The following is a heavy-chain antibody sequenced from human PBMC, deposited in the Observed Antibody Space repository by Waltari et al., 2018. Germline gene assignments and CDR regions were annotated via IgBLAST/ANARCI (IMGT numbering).Heavy chain of an antibody. CDR1: GGSISSYY. Sequence: QVQLQESGPGLVKPSETLSLTCTVSGGSISSYYWSWIRQPAGKGLEWIGRIYTSGGTNYNPSLKSRVTMSVDTSKNQFSLKLSSVTAADTAVYYCAREAGTRTIPTQLFDYWGQGTLVTVSS. CDR2: IYTSGGT. J-gene: IGHJ4*02. CDR3: AREAGTRTIPTQLFDY. D-gene: IGHD3-3*01. V-gene: IGHV4-4*07.